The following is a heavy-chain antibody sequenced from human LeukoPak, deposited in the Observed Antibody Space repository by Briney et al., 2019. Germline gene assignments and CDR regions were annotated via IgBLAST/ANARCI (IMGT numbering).Heavy chain of an antibody. D-gene: IGHD3-22*01. V-gene: IGHV3-30-3*01. CDR1: GFTFSSYA. J-gene: IGHJ4*02. Sequence: GRSLRLSRAASGFTFSSYAMHWVRQAPGKGLEWVAVISYDGSNKYYADSVKGRFTISRDNSKNTLYPQMNSLRAEDTAVYYCARASRTKGYYYDSSGYYLQDYWGQGTLVTVSS. CDR2: ISYDGSNK. CDR3: ARASRTKGYYYDSSGYYLQDY.